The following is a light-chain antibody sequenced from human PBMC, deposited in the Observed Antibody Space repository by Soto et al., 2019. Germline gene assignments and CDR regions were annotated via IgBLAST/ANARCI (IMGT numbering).Light chain of an antibody. Sequence: QLVLTQSPSASASLGASVKLTCTLSSGHSSYAIAWHQQQPEKGPRYLMKLNSDGSHSKGDGIPDRFSGSSSGAERYLTISSLQSEDEADYHCRTWATGIHVYGTGTKLTVL. J-gene: IGLJ1*01. CDR1: SGHSSYA. CDR3: RTWATGIHV. CDR2: LNSDGSH. V-gene: IGLV4-69*01.